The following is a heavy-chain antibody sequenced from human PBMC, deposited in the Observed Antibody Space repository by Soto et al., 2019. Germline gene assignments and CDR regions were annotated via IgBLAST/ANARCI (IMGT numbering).Heavy chain of an antibody. CDR2: MSYDGSDT. D-gene: IGHD3-10*02. J-gene: IGHJ4*02. V-gene: IGHV3-30*02. CDR3: TIVRVADSALDH. CDR1: GFIFSNNG. Sequence: GGSLRLSCVGSGFIFSNNGMHWVRQTPGKGLEWVAFMSYDGSDTFYADSVKGRFTISRDNSKNTLFPNMSNLRAEDTAMYYCTIVRVADSALDHWGQGTLVTVSS.